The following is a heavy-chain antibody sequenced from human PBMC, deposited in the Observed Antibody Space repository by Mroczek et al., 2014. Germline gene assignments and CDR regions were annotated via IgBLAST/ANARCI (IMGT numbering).Heavy chain of an antibody. CDR3: ARFGASTGWLLPKYAFDI. Sequence: QVQLQESGPGLVKPSETLSLTCTVSGGSISSYYWSWIRQPPGKGLEWIGYIYYSGSTNYNPSLKSRVTISVDTSKNQFSLKLSSVTAADTAVYYCARFGASTGWLLPKYAFDIWGQGTMVTVSS. CDR1: GGSISSYY. CDR2: IYYSGST. D-gene: IGHD3-22*01. V-gene: IGHV4-59*01. J-gene: IGHJ3*02.